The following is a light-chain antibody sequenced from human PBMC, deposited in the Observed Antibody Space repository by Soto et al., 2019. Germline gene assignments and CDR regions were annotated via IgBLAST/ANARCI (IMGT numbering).Light chain of an antibody. CDR3: AAWDDSLSGYV. CDR1: TSNIGSNT. V-gene: IGLV1-44*01. J-gene: IGLJ1*01. CDR2: SNN. Sequence: QSVLTQPPSASGTPGQRVTISCSGSTSNIGSNTVSWYQQLPGTAPTLLIYSNNQRPSAVPDRFSGSKSGTSASLAISGLQSEDEADYYCAAWDDSLSGYVFGTGTKVTVL.